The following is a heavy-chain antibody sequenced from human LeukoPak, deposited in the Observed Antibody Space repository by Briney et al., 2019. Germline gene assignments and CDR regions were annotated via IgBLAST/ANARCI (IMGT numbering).Heavy chain of an antibody. CDR2: ISAYNGNT. CDR3: ARSRIAAAGPGFADY. D-gene: IGHD6-13*01. V-gene: IGHV1-18*01. Sequence: ASVKVSCKASGYTFTCYGISWVRQAPGQGLEWMGWISAYNGNTNYAQKLQGRVTMTTDTSTSTAYMELRSLRSDDTAVYYRARSRIAAAGPGFADYWGQGTLVTVSS. CDR1: GYTFTCYG. J-gene: IGHJ4*02.